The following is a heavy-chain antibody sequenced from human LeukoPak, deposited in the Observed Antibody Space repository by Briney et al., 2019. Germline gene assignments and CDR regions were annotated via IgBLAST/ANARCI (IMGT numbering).Heavy chain of an antibody. J-gene: IGHJ5*02. D-gene: IGHD3-22*01. V-gene: IGHV4-59*01. CDR2: IYYSGST. CDR3: ARGLSSAYNWFDP. CDR1: GGSISSYY. Sequence: PSETLSLTCTVSGGSISSYYWSWIRQPPGKGLKWIGYIYYSGSTDYNPSLKSRVTISVDTSKNQFSLKLSSVTAADTAVYYCARGLSSAYNWFDPWGQGTPVTVSS.